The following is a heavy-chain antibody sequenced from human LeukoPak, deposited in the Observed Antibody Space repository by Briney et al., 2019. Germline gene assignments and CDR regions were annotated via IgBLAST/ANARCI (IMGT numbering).Heavy chain of an antibody. CDR3: ARYTGTNWGYSFDY. V-gene: IGHV4-59*08. D-gene: IGHD7-27*01. Sequence: SETLSLTCTVSGGSISSYYWSWIRQPPGKGLEWIGYIYYSGSTNYNPSLKSRVTISVDTSKNQFSLKLSSVTAAGTAVYYCARYTGTNWGYSFDYWGQGTLVTVSS. CDR1: GGSISSYY. J-gene: IGHJ4*02. CDR2: IYYSGST.